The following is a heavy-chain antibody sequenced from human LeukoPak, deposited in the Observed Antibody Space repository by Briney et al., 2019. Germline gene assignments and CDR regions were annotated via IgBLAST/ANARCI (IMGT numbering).Heavy chain of an antibody. CDR1: GFTVSSNY. D-gene: IGHD3-22*01. CDR2: IYCGGST. V-gene: IGHV3-66*01. J-gene: IGHJ3*02. Sequence: GGTLRLSCAASGFTVSSNYMTWVRQAPGKGLEWVSVIYCGGSTNYADSVKGRFTLSRDNSKNTLFLQMNSLRAEDRAVYYCAREPQGDSSGYDAFDIWGQGTMVTVSS. CDR3: AREPQGDSSGYDAFDI.